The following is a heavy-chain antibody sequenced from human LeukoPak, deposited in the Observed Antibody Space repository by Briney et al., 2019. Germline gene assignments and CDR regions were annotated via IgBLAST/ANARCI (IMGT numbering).Heavy chain of an antibody. D-gene: IGHD5-18*01. V-gene: IGHV3-74*01. Sequence: GGSLRLSCAASGFTFSTYSMNWVRQAPGKGLVWVSRINSDESTTNYADSVKGRFTISRDNAKNTVYLQMNSLRVEDTAVYYCARVSASRYAYDYWGQGTLVTVSS. CDR1: GFTFSTYS. J-gene: IGHJ4*02. CDR2: INSDESTT. CDR3: ARVSASRYAYDY.